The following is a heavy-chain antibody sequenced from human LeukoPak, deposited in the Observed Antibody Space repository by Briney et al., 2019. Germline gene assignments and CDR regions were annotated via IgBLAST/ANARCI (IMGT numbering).Heavy chain of an antibody. CDR3: ARSNYDILTGGLDY. V-gene: IGHV4-4*02. CDR1: GGSISSSNW. J-gene: IGHJ4*02. D-gene: IGHD3-9*01. Sequence: PSETLSLTCAVSGGSISSSNWWSWVRQPPGKGLEWIGEIYHSGSTNYNPSLKSRVTISVDKSKNQFSLKLSSVTAADTAVYYCARSNYDILTGGLDYWGQGTLVTVSS. CDR2: IYHSGST.